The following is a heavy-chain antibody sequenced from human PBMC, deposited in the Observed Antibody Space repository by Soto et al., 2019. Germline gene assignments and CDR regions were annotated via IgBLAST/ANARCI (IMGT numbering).Heavy chain of an antibody. D-gene: IGHD7-27*01. V-gene: IGHV3-23*01. CDR2: IRASGTTT. Sequence: GGSLRLSCVASGFTFKLYDMNWVRQAPGKGPEWVSSIRASGTTTYYADTVKGRFTISRDNSKNTLFLQMSTLRADDTATYYCAKGNTELGGGRGTLVTVSS. J-gene: IGHJ4*02. CDR3: AKGNTELG. CDR1: GFTFKLYD.